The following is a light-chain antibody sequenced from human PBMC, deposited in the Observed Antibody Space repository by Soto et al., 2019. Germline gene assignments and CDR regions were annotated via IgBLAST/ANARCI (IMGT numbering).Light chain of an antibody. CDR1: QGIDSS. V-gene: IGKV1-9*01. Sequence: ILLTKSPSSLSASVGDRVTITCRASQGIDSSFAWYQEKPGKAPKPLIYAASSLQSGVPSRFSGSGSGTDFTLTISSLQPEDFATYYCQQLHDYPITFGQGTRLEIK. CDR2: AAS. CDR3: QQLHDYPIT. J-gene: IGKJ5*01.